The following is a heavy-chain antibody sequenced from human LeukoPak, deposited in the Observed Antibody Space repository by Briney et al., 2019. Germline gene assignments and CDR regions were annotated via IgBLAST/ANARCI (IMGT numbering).Heavy chain of an antibody. CDR1: GFTFSDSS. D-gene: IGHD3-16*02. V-gene: IGHV3-21*06. J-gene: IGHJ4*02. CDR3: ARHRTASDY. CDR2: ITTSSSYI. Sequence: GGSLRLSCAASGFTFSDSSMTWVRQAPGKGLEWVSSITTSSSYIYFADSLKGRFTISRDNAKNSLYLQMTSLRADDTAVYYCARHRTASDYWGQGTLVTVSP.